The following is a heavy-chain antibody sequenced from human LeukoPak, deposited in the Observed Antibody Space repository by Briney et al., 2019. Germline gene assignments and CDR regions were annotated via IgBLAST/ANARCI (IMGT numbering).Heavy chain of an antibody. CDR3: AKGTGENYYGMDV. D-gene: IGHD7-27*01. CDR1: GFTFSSYA. V-gene: IGHV3-23*01. J-gene: IGHJ6*02. Sequence: GGSLRLSCAASGFTFSSYAMSWVRQAPGKGLEWVSTISESGGSTYYADSVKGRFTISRDNPKNTLYLQMNSLRVEDTVVFFCAKGTGENYYGMDVWGQGTTVTVSS. CDR2: ISESGGST.